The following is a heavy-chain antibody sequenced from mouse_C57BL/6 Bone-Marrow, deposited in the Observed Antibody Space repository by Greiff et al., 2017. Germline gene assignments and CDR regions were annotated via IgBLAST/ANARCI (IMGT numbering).Heavy chain of an antibody. J-gene: IGHJ4*01. CDR3: ARRRKLGRGYAMDY. D-gene: IGHD4-1*01. CDR2: INPSSGYT. CDR1: GYTFTSYT. V-gene: IGHV1-4*01. Sequence: VKLVESGAELARPGASVKMSCKASGYTFTSYTMHWVKQRPGQGLEWIGYINPSSGYTKYNQKFKDKATLTADKSSSTAYMQLSSLTSEDSAVYYCARRRKLGRGYAMDYWGQVTSVTVSS.